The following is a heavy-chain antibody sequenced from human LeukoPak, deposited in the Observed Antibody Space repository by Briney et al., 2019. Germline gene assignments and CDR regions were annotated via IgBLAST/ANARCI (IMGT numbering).Heavy chain of an antibody. CDR3: ARHRVLLSSSPLDY. CDR1: GFIFSSFW. Sequence: PGGSLRLSCEASGFIFSSFWMSWVRQAPGKGLEWVANIKHDGSEKYYVDSVKGRFTISRDNAKNSLYLQMNSLRGEDTAVYHCARHRVLLSSSPLDYWGQGTLVTVSS. V-gene: IGHV3-7*01. D-gene: IGHD6-6*01. J-gene: IGHJ4*02. CDR2: IKHDGSEK.